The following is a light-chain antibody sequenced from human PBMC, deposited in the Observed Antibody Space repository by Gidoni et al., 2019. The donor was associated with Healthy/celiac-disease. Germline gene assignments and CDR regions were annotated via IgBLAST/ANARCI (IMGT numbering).Light chain of an antibody. V-gene: IGKV1-39*01. J-gene: IGKJ1*01. Sequence: DIQMTQSPSSLSASVGDRVTITSRASQSISSYLNWYQQQPGKAPKLLIYAASSLQSGGPSRFSGSGSGTDFTLTISSLQPEDFATYYCQQSYSTPWTFGQGTKVEIK. CDR2: AAS. CDR1: QSISSY. CDR3: QQSYSTPWT.